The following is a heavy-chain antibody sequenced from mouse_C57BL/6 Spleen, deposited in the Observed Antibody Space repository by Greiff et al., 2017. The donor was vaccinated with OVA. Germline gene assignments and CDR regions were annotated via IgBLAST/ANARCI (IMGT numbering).Heavy chain of an antibody. J-gene: IGHJ3*01. V-gene: IGHV1-26*01. CDR1: GYTFTDYY. D-gene: IGHD3-2*02. CDR2: INPNNGGT. CDR3: ADSSGYVRFAY. Sequence: VQLQQSGPELVKPGASVKISCKASGYTFTDYYMNWVKQSHGKSLEWIGDINPNNGGTSYNQKFKGKATLTVDKSSSTAYMELRSLTSEDFAVYYCADSSGYVRFAYWGQGTLVTVAA.